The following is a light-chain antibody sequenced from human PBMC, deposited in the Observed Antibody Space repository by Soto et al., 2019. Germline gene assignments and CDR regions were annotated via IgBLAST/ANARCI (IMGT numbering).Light chain of an antibody. CDR3: QQDNSYST. V-gene: IGKV1-5*01. CDR1: QSISSW. Sequence: DIQMTQSPSTLSASVGDRVTITCRASQSISSWLAWYQQNPGKAPKLLLYDASRVESGVPTRFSGSGSGTEFPLTISRLQPDDFATYYCQQDNSYSTFGQGTKVEIK. CDR2: DAS. J-gene: IGKJ1*01.